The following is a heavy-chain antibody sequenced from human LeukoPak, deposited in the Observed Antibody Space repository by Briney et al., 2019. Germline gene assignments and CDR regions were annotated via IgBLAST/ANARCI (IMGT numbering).Heavy chain of an antibody. J-gene: IGHJ4*02. CDR2: ISYDGSNK. CDR1: GFTFSSYA. V-gene: IGHV3-30-3*01. D-gene: IGHD1-26*01. CDR3: ARDRGGSYFDY. Sequence: GGSLRLSCAASGFTFSSYAMHWDRQAPGKGLEWVAVISYDGSNKYYADSVKGRFTISRDNSKNTLYLQMNSLRAEDTAVYYCARDRGGSYFDYWGQGTLVTVSS.